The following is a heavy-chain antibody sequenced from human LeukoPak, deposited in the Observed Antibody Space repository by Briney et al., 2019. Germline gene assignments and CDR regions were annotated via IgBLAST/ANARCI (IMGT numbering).Heavy chain of an antibody. CDR3: ARDSSRSHYYDSSGYYCNNWFDP. CDR1: GYTFTGYY. J-gene: IGHJ5*02. CDR2: INPNSGGT. Sequence: GASVKVSCKASGYTFTGYYMHWVRQAPGQGLEWMGWINPNSGGTNYAQKFQGRVTMTRDTSISTAYMELSRLRSDDTAVYYCARDSSRSHYYDSSGYYCNNWFDPWGQGTLVTVSS. D-gene: IGHD3-22*01. V-gene: IGHV1-2*02.